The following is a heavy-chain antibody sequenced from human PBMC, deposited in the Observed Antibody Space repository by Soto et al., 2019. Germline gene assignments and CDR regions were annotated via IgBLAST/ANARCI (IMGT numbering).Heavy chain of an antibody. CDR3: ARVYCSSTSCYRYGMDV. V-gene: IGHV3-7*03. J-gene: IGHJ6*02. Sequence: GGSLRLSCAASGFTFSSYWMSWVRQVPGKGLEWVANIKQDGSEKYYVDSVKGRFTISRDNAKNSLYLQMNSLRAEDTAVYYCARVYCSSTSCYRYGMDVWGQGTTVTVSS. D-gene: IGHD2-2*01. CDR1: GFTFSSYW. CDR2: IKQDGSEK.